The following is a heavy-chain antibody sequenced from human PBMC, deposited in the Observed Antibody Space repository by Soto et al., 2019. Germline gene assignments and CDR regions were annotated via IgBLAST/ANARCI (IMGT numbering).Heavy chain of an antibody. J-gene: IGHJ4*02. CDR1: GGSFSGYY. V-gene: IGHV4-34*01. D-gene: IGHD3-9*01. CDR3: ARHPADYDILTGYSALYYFDY. Sequence: PSETLSLTCAVCGGSFSGYYWSWIRQPPGKGLEWFGEINHSGSTNYNPSLKSRVTISVDTSKNQFSLKLSSVTAADTAVYYCARHPADYDILTGYSALYYFDYWGQGTLVTVSS. CDR2: INHSGST.